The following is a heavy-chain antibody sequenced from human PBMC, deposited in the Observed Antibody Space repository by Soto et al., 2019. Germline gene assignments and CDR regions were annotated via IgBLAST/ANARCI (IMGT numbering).Heavy chain of an antibody. CDR1: GYSFTSYW. J-gene: IGHJ6*02. CDR2: IDPSDSYT. V-gene: IGHV5-10-1*01. Sequence: RGASLKISCKGSGYSFTSYWISWVRQMPGKGLEWMGRIDPSDSYTNYSPPFQGHVTISADKSISTAYLQWSSLKASDTAMYYCARRARSYYGMDVWGQGTTVTVSS. CDR3: ARRARSYYGMDV.